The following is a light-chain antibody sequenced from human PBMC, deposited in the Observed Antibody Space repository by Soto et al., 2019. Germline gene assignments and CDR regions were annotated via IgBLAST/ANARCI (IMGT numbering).Light chain of an antibody. V-gene: IGKV1-5*03. CDR3: QHYNNYPWT. Sequence: DIQMTQSPSTLSASVGDRVTITCRASQSISSWLAWYQQKPGKAPKLLIYKASSLESGVPSRFSGSGSGTEFTLTISGLQPDDFATYYCQHYNNYPWTFGQGTKVDFK. CDR1: QSISSW. J-gene: IGKJ1*01. CDR2: KAS.